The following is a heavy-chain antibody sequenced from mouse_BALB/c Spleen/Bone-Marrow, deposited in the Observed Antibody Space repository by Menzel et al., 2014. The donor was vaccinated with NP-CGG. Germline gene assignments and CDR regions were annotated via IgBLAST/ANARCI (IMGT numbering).Heavy chain of an antibody. Sequence: QVQLQQSGPELVKPGASVRISCKASGYTFTSYYIHWVKQRPGQGLEWIGWIYPGNVNTQYNEKFMGKATLTADKSSSTAYMQLSSPTSEDSAVYFCARGITTRGGDCWGQGTTLTVSS. V-gene: IGHV1S56*01. D-gene: IGHD2-4*01. CDR2: IYPGNVNT. CDR1: GYTFTSYY. CDR3: ARGITTRGGDC. J-gene: IGHJ2*01.